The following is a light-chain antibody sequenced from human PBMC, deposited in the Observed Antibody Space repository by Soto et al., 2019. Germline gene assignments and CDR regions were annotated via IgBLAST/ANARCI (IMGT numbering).Light chain of an antibody. V-gene: IGLV2-11*01. J-gene: IGLJ1*01. CDR2: DVN. CDR1: SSDVGKYDY. Sequence: QSVLTQPPSASGSPGQSVTISCTGTSSDVGKYDYVSWYQQHPGKAPKLLIYDVNKRPSGVPYRFSGSKSGNTASLTISGLQAGDEADYYCCSYAGTYTRVFGTGTKVTV. CDR3: CSYAGTYTRV.